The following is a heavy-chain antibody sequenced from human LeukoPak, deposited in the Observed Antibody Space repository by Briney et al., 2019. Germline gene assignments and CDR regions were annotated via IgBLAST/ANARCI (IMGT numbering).Heavy chain of an antibody. CDR1: GGSISSGDYY. J-gene: IGHJ4*02. CDR3: PRGQKKIHGSYDY. D-gene: IGHD3-10*01. Sequence: SQTLSLTCTVSGGSISSGDYYWSWIRQPPGMGLEWIGYIYYSGSTYYNPSLESRVTISVDTSKNQFSLKLSSVTAADTAVYYWPRGQKKIHGSYDYWGQGTLVTVSS. V-gene: IGHV4-30-4*01. CDR2: IYYSGST.